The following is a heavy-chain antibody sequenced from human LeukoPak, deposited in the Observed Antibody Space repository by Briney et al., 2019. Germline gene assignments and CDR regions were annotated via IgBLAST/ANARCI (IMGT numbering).Heavy chain of an antibody. CDR2: INWNGGST. CDR1: GFTVSSNY. Sequence: GGSLRLSCAASGFTVSSNYMSWVRQAPGKGLEWVSGINWNGGSTGYADSVKGRFTISRDNAKNSLYLQMNSLRAEDTALYYCARVGGGDIHDAFDIWGQGTMVTVSS. CDR3: ARVGGGDIHDAFDI. D-gene: IGHD2-21*02. J-gene: IGHJ3*02. V-gene: IGHV3-20*04.